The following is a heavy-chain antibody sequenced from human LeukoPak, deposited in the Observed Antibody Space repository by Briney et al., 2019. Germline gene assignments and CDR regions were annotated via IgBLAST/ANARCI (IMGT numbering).Heavy chain of an antibody. CDR3: ARQPATYYDILTGYYTPHFDY. CDR1: GGSFSGYY. Sequence: PSETLSLTCAVYGGSFSGYYWSWIRQPPGKGLEWIGEINHSGSTNYNPSLKSRVTISVDTSKNQFSLKLSSVTAADTAVYYCARQPATYYDILTGYYTPHFDYWGQGTLVTVSS. J-gene: IGHJ4*02. CDR2: INHSGST. D-gene: IGHD3-9*01. V-gene: IGHV4-34*01.